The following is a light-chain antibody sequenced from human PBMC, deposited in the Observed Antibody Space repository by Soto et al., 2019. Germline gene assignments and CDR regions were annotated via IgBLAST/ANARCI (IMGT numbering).Light chain of an antibody. CDR2: DVS. Sequence: QSALAQPASVSGSPGQSITISCTGTSSDVGGYNYVSWYQQHPGKAPKLMIYDVSSRPSGVSNRFSGSKSGNTASLTISGLQAEDEADYYCSSYTSSSTRVLGGGTKVTVL. J-gene: IGLJ2*01. CDR3: SSYTSSSTRV. V-gene: IGLV2-14*03. CDR1: SSDVGGYNY.